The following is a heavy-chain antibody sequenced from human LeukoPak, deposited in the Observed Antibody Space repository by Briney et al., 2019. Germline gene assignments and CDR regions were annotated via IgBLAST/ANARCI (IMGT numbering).Heavy chain of an antibody. D-gene: IGHD3-22*01. V-gene: IGHV3-48*03. CDR1: GFTFSNYE. J-gene: IGHJ6*03. CDR3: AAPDSSGYYPYYYYYYMDV. CDR2: ISSSGNTI. Sequence: PGGSLRLSCATSGFTFSNYEMNWVRQAPGKGLEWVSYISSSGNTIYYADSVKGRFTISRDNSKNTLYLQMNSLRAEDTAVYYCAAPDSSGYYPYYYYYYMDVWGKGTTVTVSS.